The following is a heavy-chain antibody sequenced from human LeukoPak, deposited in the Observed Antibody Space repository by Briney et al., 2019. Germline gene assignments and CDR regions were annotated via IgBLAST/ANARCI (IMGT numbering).Heavy chain of an antibody. CDR1: GFTFSSYS. CDR3: ATSGWWGYFDY. Sequence: PGGPLRLSCAASGFTFSSYSMNWVRQAPGKGLEWVSYISSSSSTIYYADSVKGRFTISRDNAKNSLYLQMNSLRAEDTAVYYCATSGWWGYFDYWGQGTLVTVSS. CDR2: ISSSSSTI. D-gene: IGHD6-19*01. V-gene: IGHV3-48*04. J-gene: IGHJ4*02.